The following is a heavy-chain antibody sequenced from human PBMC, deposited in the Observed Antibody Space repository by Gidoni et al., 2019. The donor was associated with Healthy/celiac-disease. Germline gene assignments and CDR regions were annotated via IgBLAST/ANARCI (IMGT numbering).Heavy chain of an antibody. V-gene: IGHV3-21*01. CDR2: ISSSSSYI. CDR3: AVTTSGGAVAFDI. Sequence: EVQLVASGGGLVKPGESLSLSCAASGFTFSSYSMNWVRQAPGMELEWVSSISSSSSYIYYADSVKGRFTISRDNAKNSLYLQMNSLRAEDTAVYYCAVTTSGGAVAFDIWGQGTMVTVSS. J-gene: IGHJ3*02. D-gene: IGHD4-17*01. CDR1: GFTFSSYS.